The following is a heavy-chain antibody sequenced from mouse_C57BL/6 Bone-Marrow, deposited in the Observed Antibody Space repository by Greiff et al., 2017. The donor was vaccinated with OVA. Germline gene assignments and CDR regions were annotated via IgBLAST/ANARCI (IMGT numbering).Heavy chain of an antibody. CDR3: AREDGYYDYFDY. J-gene: IGHJ2*01. CDR1: GYTFTSYW. CDR2: IDPSDSET. V-gene: IGHV1-52*01. D-gene: IGHD2-3*01. Sequence: QVQLQQPGAELVRPGSSVKLSCKASGYTFTSYWMHWVKQRPIQGLEWIGNIDPSDSETHYNQKFKDKATLTVDKSSSTAYMQLSSLTSEDSAVDYCAREDGYYDYFDYWGQGTTLTVSS.